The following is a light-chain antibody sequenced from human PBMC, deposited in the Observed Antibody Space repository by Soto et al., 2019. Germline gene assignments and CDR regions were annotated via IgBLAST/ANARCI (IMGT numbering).Light chain of an antibody. J-gene: IGLJ2*01. V-gene: IGLV2-23*01. Sequence: QSVLTQPASVSGSPGQSITISCTGTSSDVGNYNLVSWYQQHPGKAPKLMIYEGSKRPSGVSNRFSGSKSGNTASLTISGLQAEDEADYYCCSFAGSSTYVVFGGGTKVTV. CDR2: EGS. CDR1: SSDVGNYNL. CDR3: CSFAGSSTYVV.